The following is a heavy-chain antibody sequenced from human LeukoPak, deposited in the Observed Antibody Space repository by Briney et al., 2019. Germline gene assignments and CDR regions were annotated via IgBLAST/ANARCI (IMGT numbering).Heavy chain of an antibody. CDR3: ARQERPVGWYGVGWFDP. V-gene: IGHV4-39*01. CDR2: IYYSGST. CDR1: GGSFSGYY. D-gene: IGHD6-19*01. J-gene: IGHJ5*02. Sequence: SETLSLTCAVYGGSFSGYYWGWIRQPPGKGLEWIGSIYYSGSTYYNPSLKSRVAIFVDTSKNQFSLRLSSVTAADTAVYYCARQERPVGWYGVGWFDPWGQGTLVTVSS.